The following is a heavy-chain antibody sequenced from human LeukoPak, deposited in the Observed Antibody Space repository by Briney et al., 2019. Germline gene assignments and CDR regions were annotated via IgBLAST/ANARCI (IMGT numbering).Heavy chain of an antibody. Sequence: GRSLRLSCAASGFTFRSYGMHWVRQAPGKGLEWVAIIWYDGSNKYYTDSVKGRFTVSKDNSKNTLYLQMNSLRAEDTAVYYCATVRGGSSTTWYIDYWGQGTLVTVSA. CDR1: GFTFRSYG. CDR2: IWYDGSNK. V-gene: IGHV3-33*01. CDR3: ATVRGGSSTTWYIDY. D-gene: IGHD6-13*01. J-gene: IGHJ4*02.